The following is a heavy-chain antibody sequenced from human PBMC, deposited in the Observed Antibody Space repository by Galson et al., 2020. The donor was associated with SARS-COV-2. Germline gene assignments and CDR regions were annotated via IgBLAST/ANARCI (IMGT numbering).Heavy chain of an antibody. CDR2: IKQNGREK. J-gene: IGHJ4*02. D-gene: IGHD3-16*01. CDR1: GLSFGRHW. CDR3: AARPANDYFLGVFDW. Sequence: GGSLRLSCTVSGLSFGRHWMTWVRQAPGKGPEWVANIKQNGREKFYVGSVEGRFTLSRDNTKNSVYLQMNSLRVEDTAVYYCAARPANDYFLGVFDWWGQGTLVTVSP. V-gene: IGHV3-7*01.